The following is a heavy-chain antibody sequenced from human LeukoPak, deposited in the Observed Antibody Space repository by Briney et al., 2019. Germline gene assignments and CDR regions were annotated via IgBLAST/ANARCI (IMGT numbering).Heavy chain of an antibody. J-gene: IGHJ5*02. CDR2: INPNSGGT. V-gene: IGHV1-2*06. CDR3: ARAGLPAAIVAWFDP. D-gene: IGHD2-2*01. Sequence: ASVKVSCKASGYTFTGYYMHWVRQAPGQGLEWMGRINPNSGGTNYAQKFQGRVTMTRDTSISTAYMELSRLRSDDTAVYYCARAGLPAAIVAWFDPWGQGTLVTVSS. CDR1: GYTFTGYY.